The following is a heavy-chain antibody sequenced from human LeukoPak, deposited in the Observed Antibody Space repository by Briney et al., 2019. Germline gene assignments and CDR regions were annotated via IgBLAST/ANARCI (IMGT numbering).Heavy chain of an antibody. CDR2: IRGDGSDK. V-gene: IGHV3-7*04. Sequence: GGSLRLSCAASGFTFWSYWMNWARQAPGKGLEWVANIRGDGSDKVYVGSVRGRFTISRDNADNSLYLQMNSLSVDDTAVYYCARGLNSAIDFWGQGTLVTVSS. CDR1: GFTFWSYW. CDR3: ARGLNSAIDF. J-gene: IGHJ4*02.